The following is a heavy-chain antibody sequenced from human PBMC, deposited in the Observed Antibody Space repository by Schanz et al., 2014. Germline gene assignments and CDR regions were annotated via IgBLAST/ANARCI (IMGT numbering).Heavy chain of an antibody. J-gene: IGHJ4*02. CDR2: IIPILGIG. CDR3: ARDPQYYYGSGRGY. V-gene: IGHV1-69*08. CDR1: GGTFRSYT. D-gene: IGHD3-10*01. Sequence: QVQLVQSGAEVKKPGSSVKVSCKASGGTFRSYTVSWVRQAPGQGPEWMGRIIPILGIGNDAQKFQGRVTITADISTSTAYMELISLTSEDTAVYYCARDPQYYYGSGRGYWGQGTLVTVST.